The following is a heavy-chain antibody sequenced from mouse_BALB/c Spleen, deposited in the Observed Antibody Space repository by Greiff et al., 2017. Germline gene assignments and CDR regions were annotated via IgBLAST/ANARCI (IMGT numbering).Heavy chain of an antibody. V-gene: IGHV3-6*02. Sequence: EVKVEESGPGLVKPSQSLSLTCSVTGYSITSGYYWNWIRQFPGNKLEWMGYISYDGSNNYNPSLKNRISITRDTSKNQFFLKLNSVTTEDTATYYCARDYDWYFDVWGAGTTVTVSS. D-gene: IGHD2-12*01. CDR3: ARDYDWYFDV. CDR2: ISYDGSN. CDR1: GYSITSGYY. J-gene: IGHJ1*01.